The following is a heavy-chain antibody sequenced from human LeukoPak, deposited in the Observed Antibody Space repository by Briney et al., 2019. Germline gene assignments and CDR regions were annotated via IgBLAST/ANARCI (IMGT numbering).Heavy chain of an antibody. V-gene: IGHV1-8*01. J-gene: IGHJ4*02. Sequence: EASVKVSCKASGYTFTSYDINWVRQATGQGLEWMGWMNPNSGNTGYAQKFQGRATMTRNTSISTAYMELSSLRSEDTAVYYCARGHGDYGGSFDYWGQGTLVTVSS. CDR3: ARGHGDYGGSFDY. D-gene: IGHD4-23*01. CDR2: MNPNSGNT. CDR1: GYTFTSYD.